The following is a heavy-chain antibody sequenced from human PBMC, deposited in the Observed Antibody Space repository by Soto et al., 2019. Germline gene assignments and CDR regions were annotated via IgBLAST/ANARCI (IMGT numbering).Heavy chain of an antibody. CDR3: SRARIAVAYDAFDI. Sequence: PGGSLRLSCAPSGFTFSSYRMNWGRKAPGKGLERITSISSSSSYIYYADKVKGRFTNSRYKAKNSLDLQINSLRDEDTALSYRSRARIAVAYDAFDIWGHGTMVTDSS. J-gene: IGHJ3*02. CDR1: GFTFSSYR. V-gene: IGHV3-21*03. D-gene: IGHD6-19*01. CDR2: ISSSSSYI.